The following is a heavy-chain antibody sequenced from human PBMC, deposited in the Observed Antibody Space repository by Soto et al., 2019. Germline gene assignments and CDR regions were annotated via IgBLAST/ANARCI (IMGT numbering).Heavy chain of an antibody. CDR2: IWNDESNE. Sequence: GGSLRLSCAGSGFTFGSYGMHWVRQDPRKGLEWVAMIWNDESNEYYADSVKGRFTVSRDNSKNTLYLKMDSLRAEDTAVYYCARDYWGGGYKVFDYWGQGTLVTVSS. D-gene: IGHD5-12*01. J-gene: IGHJ4*02. CDR3: ARDYWGGGYKVFDY. V-gene: IGHV3-33*01. CDR1: GFTFGSYG.